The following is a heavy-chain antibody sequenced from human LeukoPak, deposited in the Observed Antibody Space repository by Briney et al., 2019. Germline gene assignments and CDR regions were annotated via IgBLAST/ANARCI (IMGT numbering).Heavy chain of an antibody. CDR2: INPSGGST. CDR3: ARASGAGGMLYGPDY. D-gene: IGHD2-8*01. V-gene: IGHV1-46*01. Sequence: ASVKVSCKASGYTFSSYYMHWVRQAPGQGLEWMGIINPSGGSTSYAQKFQGRVTMTRDTSTSTVYVELSSLRSEDTAVYYCARASGAGGMLYGPDYWGQGTLVTVSS. J-gene: IGHJ4*02. CDR1: GYTFSSYY.